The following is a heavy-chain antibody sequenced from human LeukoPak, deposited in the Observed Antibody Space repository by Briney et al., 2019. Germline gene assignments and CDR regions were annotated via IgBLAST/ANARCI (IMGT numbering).Heavy chain of an antibody. V-gene: IGHV4-59*01. D-gene: IGHD6-25*01. CDR2: IHSSGTT. CDR1: GDSISAYY. J-gene: IGHJ5*02. CDR3: ARGGASSEWYDP. Sequence: SETLSLTCTVSGDSISAYYWSWIRQTPGKGLEWIAFIHSSGTTNYNPSLKSRVSISVDTSNNQFSLSVNSVTAADTAVYYCARGGASSEWYDPWGQGTLVTVSS.